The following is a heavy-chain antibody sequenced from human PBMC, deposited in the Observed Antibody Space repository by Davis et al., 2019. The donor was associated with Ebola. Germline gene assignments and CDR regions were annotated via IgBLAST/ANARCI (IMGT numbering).Heavy chain of an antibody. D-gene: IGHD4-11*01. CDR1: GGTFSSNA. Sequence: AASVKVSCKASGGTFSSNAISWVRQAPGQGLEWMGGTIPIFGTANYAQKFQGRVTITADESTSTAYMELSSLRSEDSAVFYCARELLDYSKNKLYYYYGMDVWGQGTTVTVSS. CDR3: ARELLDYSKNKLYYYYGMDV. J-gene: IGHJ6*02. CDR2: TIPIFGTA. V-gene: IGHV1-69*13.